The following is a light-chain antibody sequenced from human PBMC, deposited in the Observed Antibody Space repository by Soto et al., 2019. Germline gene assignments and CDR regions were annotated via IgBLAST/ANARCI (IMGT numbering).Light chain of an antibody. Sequence: PGERATLSCMASRTVDGNYLAWYHQKPGQAPRLLIHSASTRAPGIPDRFSGSGSGTDFTLTISRLEPEDFAVYYCQQYGSSPLTFGGGTKVDI. CDR3: QQYGSSPLT. CDR2: SAS. CDR1: RTVDGNY. V-gene: IGKV3-20*01. J-gene: IGKJ4*01.